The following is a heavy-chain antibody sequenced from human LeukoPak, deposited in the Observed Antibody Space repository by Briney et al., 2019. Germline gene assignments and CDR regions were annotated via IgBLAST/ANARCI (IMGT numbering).Heavy chain of an antibody. Sequence: SPKPSPEASGGTFSSDAVSSVRQAAGPGLKCMGRIIPIFGIANYAQKFQGRVTITADKSTSTAYMELSSLRSEDTAVYYCARGTQYNWFDPWGQGTLVTVSS. CDR1: GGTFSSDA. J-gene: IGHJ5*02. V-gene: IGHV1-69*04. CDR3: ARGTQYNWFDP. D-gene: IGHD1-1*01. CDR2: IIPIFGIA.